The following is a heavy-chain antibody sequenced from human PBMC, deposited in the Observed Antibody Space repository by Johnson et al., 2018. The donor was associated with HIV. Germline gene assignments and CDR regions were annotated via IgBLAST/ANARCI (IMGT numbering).Heavy chain of an antibody. J-gene: IGHJ3*02. CDR3: ARGVGSGWYVEIGDDAFDI. V-gene: IGHV3-66*01. Sequence: VQLVESGGGLVQPGGSLRLSCAASGFTVSSNYMSWVRQAPGKGLEWVSVIYSGGSTYYADSVKGRFTISRDNSKNTLYLQMNRLRAEDTAVYYCARGVGSGWYVEIGDDAFDIWGQGTMVTVSS. D-gene: IGHD6-19*01. CDR1: GFTVSSNY. CDR2: IYSGGST.